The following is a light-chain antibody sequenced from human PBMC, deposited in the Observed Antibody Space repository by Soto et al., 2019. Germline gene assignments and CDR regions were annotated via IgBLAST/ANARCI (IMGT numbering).Light chain of an antibody. V-gene: IGKV3-15*01. CDR3: QQYGYSSWT. CDR1: QSVSSD. J-gene: IGKJ1*01. Sequence: EIVMTQSPATLSVFSGGKAKLSCRASQSVSSDLAWYQQKPGQAPRLLIYGASTRATGIPARFSGSGSGTEFTLTISSLQSEDFAVYYCQQYGYSSWTFGQGNKVDIK. CDR2: GAS.